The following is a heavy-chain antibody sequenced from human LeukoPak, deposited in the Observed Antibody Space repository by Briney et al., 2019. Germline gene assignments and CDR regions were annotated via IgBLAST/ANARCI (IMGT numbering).Heavy chain of an antibody. CDR2: IDPSDSYT. J-gene: IGHJ1*01. D-gene: IGHD6-19*01. CDR3: AGAGIAVAGNAEYFQH. Sequence: GESLGISCQGSGYIFTSYWISWVRQMPGEGLEWMGRIDPSDSYTNYSPSFQGHVTISADKSISTAYLQWSSLKASDTAMYYCAGAGIAVAGNAEYFQHWGQGTLVTVSS. V-gene: IGHV5-10-1*01. CDR1: GYIFTSYW.